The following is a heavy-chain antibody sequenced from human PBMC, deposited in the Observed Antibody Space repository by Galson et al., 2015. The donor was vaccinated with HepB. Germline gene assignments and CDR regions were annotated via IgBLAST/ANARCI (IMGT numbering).Heavy chain of an antibody. CDR3: ARDRVTIDSKYFDY. CDR1: GFTFSSYG. CDR2: IWYDGSNK. Sequence: SLRLSCAASGFTFSSYGMHWVRQAPGKGLEWVAVIWYDGSNKYYADSVKGRFTISRDNSKNTLYLQMNSLRAEDTAVYYCARDRVTIDSKYFDYWGQGTLVTVSS. V-gene: IGHV3-33*01. D-gene: IGHD3-22*01. J-gene: IGHJ4*02.